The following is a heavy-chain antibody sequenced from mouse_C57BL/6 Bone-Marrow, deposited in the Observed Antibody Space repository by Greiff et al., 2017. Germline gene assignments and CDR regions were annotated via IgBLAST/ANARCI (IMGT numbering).Heavy chain of an antibody. J-gene: IGHJ2*01. Sequence: VKVVESGAELVKPGASVKLSCKASGYIFTEYTIHWVKQRSGQGLEWIGWFYPGSGSIKYNERFKDKATLTADKSSNTVYMELCRLTSEDSAVYFCARHERYYDYEGYFDYWGQGTTLTVSS. CDR3: ARHERYYDYEGYFDY. CDR1: GYIFTEYT. D-gene: IGHD2-4*01. V-gene: IGHV1-62-2*01. CDR2: FYPGSGSI.